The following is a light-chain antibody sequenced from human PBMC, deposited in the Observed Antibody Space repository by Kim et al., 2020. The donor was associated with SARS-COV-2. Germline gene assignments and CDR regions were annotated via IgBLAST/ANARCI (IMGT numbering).Light chain of an antibody. CDR2: DGS. V-gene: IGKV1-5*01. CDR1: QSISSW. CDR3: QQYNNYPYT. J-gene: IGKJ2*01. Sequence: DIQMTQSPSNLSASVGDRVTITCRASQSISSWLAWYQQKPGKAPNLLIYDGSSLEGGAPSRFSGSGSGTEFTLTINNLQPDDLATYYCQQYNNYPYTFGQGTKLEI.